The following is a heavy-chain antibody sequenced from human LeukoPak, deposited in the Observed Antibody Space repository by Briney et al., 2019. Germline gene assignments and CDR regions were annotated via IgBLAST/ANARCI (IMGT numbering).Heavy chain of an antibody. J-gene: IGHJ6*03. CDR2: INWNGGST. V-gene: IGHV3-20*04. CDR1: GFTFDDYG. Sequence: PGGSLRLSCAASGFTFDDYGMSWVRQAPGKGLEWVSGINWNGGSTGYADSVKGRFTISRDNAKNSLYLQMNSLRAEDTALYYCARDVGQLLYGYYYYYMDVWGKGTTVTVSS. D-gene: IGHD2-2*02. CDR3: ARDVGQLLYGYYYYYMDV.